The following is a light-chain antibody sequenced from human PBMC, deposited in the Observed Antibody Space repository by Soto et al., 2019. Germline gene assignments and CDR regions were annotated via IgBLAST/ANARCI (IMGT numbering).Light chain of an antibody. Sequence: DIVMTQTPLSLPVTPGAPASISCRSSQSLFDSDDGTTYLDWYLQKPGQSPQLLIYTLSYRAXGVPDSFSGSGSGTDFTLKISRVEAEDVGVYYCMQRKEFPVTSGGGTKVDIK. J-gene: IGKJ4*01. V-gene: IGKV2-40*01. CDR3: MQRKEFPVT. CDR1: QSLFDSDDGTTY. CDR2: TLS.